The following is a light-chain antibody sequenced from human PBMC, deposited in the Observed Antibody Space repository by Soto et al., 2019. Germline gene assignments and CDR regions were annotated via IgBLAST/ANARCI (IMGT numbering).Light chain of an antibody. V-gene: IGKV1-12*01. Sequence: DIQMTQSPSSVSASVGDRVTITCRASQGISSWLAWYQQKPGKAPKLLIFVASTLQSGVPSRFSGSGSGTDFTLTIISLQPNDFAAYDCQQAHSFPFTFGPGTKVDMK. CDR2: VAS. CDR1: QGISSW. CDR3: QQAHSFPFT. J-gene: IGKJ3*01.